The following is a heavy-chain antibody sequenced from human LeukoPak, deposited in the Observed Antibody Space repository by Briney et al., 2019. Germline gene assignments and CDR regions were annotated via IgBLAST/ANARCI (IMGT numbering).Heavy chain of an antibody. J-gene: IGHJ4*02. D-gene: IGHD6-19*01. V-gene: IGHV4-59*08. CDR2: IYYSGSA. CDR1: GGSISSYE. Sequence: PSETLSLTCTVSGGSISSYEWSWVRQSPGKGLGWRGCIYYSGSANYNTSPKSRVSLSAHTPKTQFSLKLNSVTAADTAVYYCARRASGSGFYYFDYWGQGTLVTVSS. CDR3: ARRASGSGFYYFDY.